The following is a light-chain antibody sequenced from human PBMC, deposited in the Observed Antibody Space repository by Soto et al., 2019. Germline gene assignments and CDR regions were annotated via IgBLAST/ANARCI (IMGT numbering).Light chain of an antibody. Sequence: EIVLTQSPGTLSLSPGERATLYCRSSQSVSNNYLAWYQQKPCQAPRLLIYGASNRPTGIPDRLSGSGSGTDFTLTISRLEPEDVPVYYCQRYGSSGTFGQGTKVKI. CDR1: QSVSNNY. CDR3: QRYGSSGT. CDR2: GAS. V-gene: IGKV3-20*01. J-gene: IGKJ1*01.